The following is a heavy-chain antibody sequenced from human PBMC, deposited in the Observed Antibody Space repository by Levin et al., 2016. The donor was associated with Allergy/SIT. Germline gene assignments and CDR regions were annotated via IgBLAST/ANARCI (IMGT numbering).Heavy chain of an antibody. J-gene: IGHJ6*02. CDR3: ARDCYGSGSYWPYYYYGMDV. Sequence: WIRQPPGKGLEWVSYISSSGSTIYYADSVKGRFTISRDNAKNSLYLQMNSLRAEDTAVYYCARDCYGSGSYWPYYYYGMDVWGQGTTVTVSS. V-gene: IGHV3-48*03. D-gene: IGHD3-10*01. CDR2: ISSSGSTI.